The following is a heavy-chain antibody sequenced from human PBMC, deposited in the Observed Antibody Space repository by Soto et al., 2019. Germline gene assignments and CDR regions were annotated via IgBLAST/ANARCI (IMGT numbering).Heavy chain of an antibody. J-gene: IGHJ4*02. CDR2: ISGSGGST. V-gene: IGHV3-23*01. CDR3: AKDPGYCSGGSCYSLGY. D-gene: IGHD2-15*01. Sequence: VQLLESGGGLVQPGGSLRLSCAASGFTFSSYAMSWVRQAPGKGLEWVSAISGSGGSTYYADSVKGRFTIARDKSKNALYLQMNSLRAEDTAVYYCAKDPGYCSGGSCYSLGYWGQGTLVTVSS. CDR1: GFTFSSYA.